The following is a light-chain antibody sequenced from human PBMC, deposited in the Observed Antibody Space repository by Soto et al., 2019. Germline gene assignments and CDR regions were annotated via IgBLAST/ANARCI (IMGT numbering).Light chain of an antibody. V-gene: IGLV2-14*01. CDR2: EVS. J-gene: IGLJ1*01. Sequence: QSALTQPASGSGSPGQSITISCTGTSSDVGGYNYVSWYQQHPGKAPKLMIYEVSNRPSGVSNRLSGSKSGNTASLTISGLQAEDEADYYCSSYTSSSTLVFGTGTKVTVL. CDR3: SSYTSSSTLV. CDR1: SSDVGGYNY.